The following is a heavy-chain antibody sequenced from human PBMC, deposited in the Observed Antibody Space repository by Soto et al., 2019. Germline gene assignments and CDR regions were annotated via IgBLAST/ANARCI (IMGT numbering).Heavy chain of an antibody. D-gene: IGHD6-19*01. Sequence: PSETLSLTCAVSGGSISSGGYSWSWIRQPPGKGLEWIGYIYHSGSTYFNKSLKSRVTMSVDRSTNQFSLKLSSVTAADTAVYYCASRVSDYFDYWGQGTPVTVSS. J-gene: IGHJ4*02. V-gene: IGHV4-30-2*01. CDR2: IYHSGST. CDR3: ASRVSDYFDY. CDR1: GGSISSGGYS.